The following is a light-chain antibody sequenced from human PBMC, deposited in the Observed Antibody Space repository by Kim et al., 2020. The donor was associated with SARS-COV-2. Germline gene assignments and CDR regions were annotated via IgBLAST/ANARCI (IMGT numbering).Light chain of an antibody. CDR1: SSDVGGYKY. V-gene: IGLV2-14*03. CDR3: SSYTSSSTPVV. CDR2: DVS. J-gene: IGLJ2*01. Sequence: SITISCTGTSSDVGGYKYVSWYQQHPGKAPKLMIYDVSNRPSGVSSRFSGSKSGNTAYLTISGLQAEDEADYYCSSYTSSSTPVVFGGGTQLTVL.